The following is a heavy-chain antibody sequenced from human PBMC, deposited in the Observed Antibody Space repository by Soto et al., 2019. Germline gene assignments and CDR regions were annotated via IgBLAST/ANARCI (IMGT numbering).Heavy chain of an antibody. Sequence: ASVKVSCKASGYTFTTYVMHWVRQAPGQSLEWMGWINAGNGDTKYSQRFQGRVTITRDTSATTAYMELSSLTSEDSAVYYCARSLGTSTFLNLFAPWGQGALVTVSS. CDR3: ARSLGTSTFLNLFAP. D-gene: IGHD3-16*01. CDR2: INAGNGDT. V-gene: IGHV1-3*01. J-gene: IGHJ5*02. CDR1: GYTFTTYV.